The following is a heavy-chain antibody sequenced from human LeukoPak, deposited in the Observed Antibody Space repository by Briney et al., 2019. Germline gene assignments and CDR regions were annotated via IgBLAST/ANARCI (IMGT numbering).Heavy chain of an antibody. Sequence: GGSLRLSCAASGFTFSSYWMSWVRQAPGKGLEWVANINQDGSDKYYVDSVEGRFTISRDNAKKSLYMQMNSLRAEDTAVYYCASLNYYDNSDFDFDCWGQGTLVTVPS. CDR3: ASLNYYDNSDFDFDC. V-gene: IGHV3-7*01. CDR2: INQDGSDK. J-gene: IGHJ4*02. D-gene: IGHD3-22*01. CDR1: GFTFSSYW.